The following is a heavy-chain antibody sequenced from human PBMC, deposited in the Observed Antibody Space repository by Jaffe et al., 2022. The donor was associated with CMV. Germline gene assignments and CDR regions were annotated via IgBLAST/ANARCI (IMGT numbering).Heavy chain of an antibody. CDR3: ARERGATLFFDL. V-gene: IGHV1-46*01. D-gene: IGHD3-10*01. J-gene: IGHJ4*02. CDR1: GYIFTTYN. CDR2: IVPDGGGT. Sequence: QVQLVQSGAEVREPGASVKISCTTSGYIFTTYNIHWVRQAPGQGPEWVGMIVPDGGGTNVPQKFRDRVTMTSDTSTSTVYMELGGLRSDDTAVYYCARERGATLFFDLWGQGTPVTVSS.